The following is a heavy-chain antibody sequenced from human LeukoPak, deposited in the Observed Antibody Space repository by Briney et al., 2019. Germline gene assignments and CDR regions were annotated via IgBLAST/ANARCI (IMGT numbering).Heavy chain of an antibody. CDR1: GFTFSSYW. J-gene: IGHJ3*02. V-gene: IGHV3-74*01. CDR3: ASLFLCYGCSSSSDSFNI. D-gene: IGHD6-6*01. CDR2: INSDGSST. Sequence: GGSLRLSCAASGFTFSSYWMHWVRQAPGKGLGWVSRINSDGSSTTYADSVKGRFTISRDNSKNTLFLQMNGLGAEDTAVYYCASLFLCYGCSSSSDSFNIWGQGTMVTVSS.